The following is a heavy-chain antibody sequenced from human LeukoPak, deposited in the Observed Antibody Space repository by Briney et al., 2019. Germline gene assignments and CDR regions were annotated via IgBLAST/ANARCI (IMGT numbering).Heavy chain of an antibody. CDR2: INPNSGGT. CDR1: GYTFTGYY. D-gene: IGHD3-9*01. CDR3: ARDPVGRLRYFD. J-gene: IGHJ4*02. Sequence: ASVKVSCKASGYTFTGYYMHWVRQAPGQGLEWMGWINPNSGGTNYAQKFQGRVTMTRDTSISTAYMELRSLRSDDTAVYYCARDPVGRLRYFDWGQGTLVTVSS. V-gene: IGHV1-2*02.